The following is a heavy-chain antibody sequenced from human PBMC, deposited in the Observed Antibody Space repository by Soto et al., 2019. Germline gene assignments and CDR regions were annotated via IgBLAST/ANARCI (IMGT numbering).Heavy chain of an antibody. CDR3: ARAGGGYCSGGSCYNLHFDY. V-gene: IGHV3-48*01. Sequence: EVQLVESGGGLVQPGGSLRLSCAASGFTFSSYSMNWVRQAPGKGLEWVSYISSSSSTIYYADSVKGRFTISRDNANNSLYLQMNSLRAEDTAVYYCARAGGGYCSGGSCYNLHFDYWGQGTLVTVSS. D-gene: IGHD2-15*01. CDR1: GFTFSSYS. CDR2: ISSSSSTI. J-gene: IGHJ4*02.